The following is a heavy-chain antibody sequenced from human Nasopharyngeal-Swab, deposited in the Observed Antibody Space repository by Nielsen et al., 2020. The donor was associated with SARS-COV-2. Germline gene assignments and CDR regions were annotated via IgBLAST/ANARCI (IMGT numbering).Heavy chain of an antibody. CDR3: ARGDIGNGYYYSMSFGAFDI. V-gene: IGHV4-30-4*01. CDR2: IYYSGST. Sequence: WIRQPPGKGLGWIGFIYYSGSTYYNPSLNSQMTILIDTSKNEFSLTLKSVTAADTAVYYCARGDIGNGYYYSMSFGAFDIWGQGTMVTVSS. D-gene: IGHD3-3*01. J-gene: IGHJ3*02.